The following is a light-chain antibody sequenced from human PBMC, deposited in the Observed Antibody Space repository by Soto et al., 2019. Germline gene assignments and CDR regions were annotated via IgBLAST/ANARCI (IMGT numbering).Light chain of an antibody. CDR3: QQSYSTPYT. CDR1: QSISTY. J-gene: IGKJ2*01. CDR2: AAS. V-gene: IGKV1-39*01. Sequence: DIPMTQSPSSLSAFAGDRITITCRASQSISTYLNWYQQKPGKAPKLLIHAASSLQSGVPSRFSGSGSGTDFTLTITSLQPEDFATYYCQQSYSTPYTFGQGTKLEIK.